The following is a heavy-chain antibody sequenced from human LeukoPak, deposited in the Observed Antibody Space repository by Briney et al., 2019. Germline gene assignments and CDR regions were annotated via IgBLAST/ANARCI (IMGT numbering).Heavy chain of an antibody. Sequence: GGSLRLSCAASGFTFSSYSMTWVRQAPGKGLEWVSSISGSSSYIYYANSGKGRFSISRDNAKNSLYLQLNSLRVEDTAVYYCARGAAYGDYVFDYWGQGALVTVSS. J-gene: IGHJ4*02. D-gene: IGHD4-17*01. CDR2: ISGSSSYI. CDR1: GFTFSSYS. V-gene: IGHV3-21*01. CDR3: ARGAAYGDYVFDY.